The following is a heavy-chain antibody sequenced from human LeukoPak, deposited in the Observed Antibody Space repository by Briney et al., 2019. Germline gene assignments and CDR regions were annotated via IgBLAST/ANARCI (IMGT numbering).Heavy chain of an antibody. V-gene: IGHV4-59*01. Sequence: PSETLSLTCTVSGGSISNYYWSWIRQPPGKGLEWIGSTFYSGSTNYNPSLKSRVTISVDTSKNQFSLKLTSVSAADTAVYYCARGGNSPGYWGQGTLVTVSS. CDR1: GGSISNYY. CDR3: ARGGNSPGY. D-gene: IGHD1-1*01. CDR2: TFYSGST. J-gene: IGHJ4*02.